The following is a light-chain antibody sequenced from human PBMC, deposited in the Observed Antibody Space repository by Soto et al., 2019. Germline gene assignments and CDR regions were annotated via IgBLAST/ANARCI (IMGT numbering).Light chain of an antibody. CDR1: QGISSY. V-gene: IGKV1-9*01. CDR3: QQLNTFPVT. CDR2: ASS. Sequence: DIQLTQSPSFLSASVGDRVTITCRASQGISSYLAWYQQTPGKAPKLLIYASSTLQSGVPSRFSGSGYGTEFTLTISSLQPEDFATYYCQQLNTFPVTFGGGIKVEIK. J-gene: IGKJ4*01.